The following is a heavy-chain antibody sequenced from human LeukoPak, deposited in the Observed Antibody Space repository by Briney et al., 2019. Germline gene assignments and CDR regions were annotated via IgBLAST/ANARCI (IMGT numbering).Heavy chain of an antibody. V-gene: IGHV3-15*01. J-gene: IGHJ4*02. Sequence: GGSLRLSCAASGFTFTSYGMDWVRQAPGKGLEWVGRIKSKTDGGTTDYAAPVKGRFTISRDDSKNTLYLQMNSLKTEDTAVYYCTTGYSGYDVDYWGQGTLVTVSS. CDR1: GFTFTSYG. CDR2: IKSKTDGGTT. CDR3: TTGYSGYDVDY. D-gene: IGHD5-12*01.